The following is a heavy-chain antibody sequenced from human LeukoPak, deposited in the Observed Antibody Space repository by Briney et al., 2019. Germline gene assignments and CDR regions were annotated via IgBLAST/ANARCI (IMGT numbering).Heavy chain of an antibody. Sequence: GGSLRLSCAASGFTVSSNYMSWVRQAPGKGLEWVSVIYSGGSTYYADSVKGRFTISRDNSKNTLCLQMNSLRAEDTAVYYCARVYYDSSGYYPPYFDYWGQGTLVTVSS. CDR2: IYSGGST. J-gene: IGHJ4*02. D-gene: IGHD3-22*01. CDR1: GFTVSSNY. V-gene: IGHV3-53*01. CDR3: ARVYYDSSGYYPPYFDY.